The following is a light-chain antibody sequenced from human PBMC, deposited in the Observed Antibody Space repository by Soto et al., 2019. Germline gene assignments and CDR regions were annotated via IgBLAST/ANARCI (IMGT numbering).Light chain of an antibody. J-gene: IGKJ2*01. CDR1: QSVSSY. Sequence: EIVLTQSPATLSLSPGERATLSCRASQSVSSYLAWYQQKPGQAPRLLIYDASDRATGIPARFSGSGSGTDFTLTISSLEPEDFAVYYCQQRSKWPPYTFGQGTKLE. CDR3: QQRSKWPPYT. CDR2: DAS. V-gene: IGKV3-11*01.